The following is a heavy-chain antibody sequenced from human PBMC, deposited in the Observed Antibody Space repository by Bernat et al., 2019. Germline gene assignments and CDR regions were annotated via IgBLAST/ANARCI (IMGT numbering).Heavy chain of an antibody. D-gene: IGHD6-19*01. CDR1: GASISSTCYY. V-gene: IGHV4-39*01. Sequence: QLHLQESGPGLVKASETLSLTCTVSGASISSTCYYWGWIRQPPGKGLEWIGTMYNGGSTYYNPSLKSRVTISVDTSKNQFSLKLSSVTAADTAVYYCARMGGSGWPQADYWGQGTLVTVSS. J-gene: IGHJ4*02. CDR3: ARMGGSGWPQADY. CDR2: MYNGGST.